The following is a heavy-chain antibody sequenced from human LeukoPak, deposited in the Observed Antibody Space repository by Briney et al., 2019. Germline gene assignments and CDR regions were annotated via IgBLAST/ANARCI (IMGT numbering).Heavy chain of an antibody. J-gene: IGHJ3*02. V-gene: IGHV3-30*04. D-gene: IGHD6-13*01. Sequence: GGSLRLSCAASGFTFSSYAMHWVRQAPGKGLEWVAVISYDGSNKYYADSVKGRFTISRDNSKNTLYLQMNSLRAEDTAVYYCAKRVSQVVLAFDIWGQGTMVTVSS. CDR2: ISYDGSNK. CDR3: AKRVSQVVLAFDI. CDR1: GFTFSSYA.